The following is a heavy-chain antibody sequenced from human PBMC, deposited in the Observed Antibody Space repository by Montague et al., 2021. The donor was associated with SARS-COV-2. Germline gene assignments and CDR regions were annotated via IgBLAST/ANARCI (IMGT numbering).Heavy chain of an antibody. Sequence: SLRLSCAASGFTFSSYGMHWVRQAPGKGLEWVALIWYDGSNKYYADSVKGRFTISRDNSKNTLHLQMNSLRAEDTAVYYCARDKPLWYFDLWGRGTLVTVSS. CDR2: IWYDGSNK. V-gene: IGHV3-33*01. CDR1: GFTFSSYG. J-gene: IGHJ2*01. CDR3: ARDKPLWYFDL.